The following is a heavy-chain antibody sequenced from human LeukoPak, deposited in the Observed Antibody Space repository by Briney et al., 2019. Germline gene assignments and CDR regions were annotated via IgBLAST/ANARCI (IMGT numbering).Heavy chain of an antibody. CDR1: GGSISGDY. CDR2: IYYSGST. V-gene: IGHV4-59*01. CDR3: ARGSNYFDY. J-gene: IGHJ4*02. Sequence: SETLSLICTVSGGSISGDYWGWIRQPPGKGLEWIGYIYYSGSTNYNPSLKSRVTISVDTSKNQFSLKLTSVTAEDTAVYYCARGSNYFDYWGQGTLVTVSS.